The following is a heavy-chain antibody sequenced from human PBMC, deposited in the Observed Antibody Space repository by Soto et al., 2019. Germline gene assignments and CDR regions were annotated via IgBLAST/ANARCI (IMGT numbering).Heavy chain of an antibody. Sequence: EVQLLESGGGLVQPGGSLRLSCAASGITISNYPMSWVRQAPGKGLDWFSGISGSGDRTYYADSAKGRFTISKDISRNSLSLQLDSLGVDDTAVYFCVKDDGGYPSTAPHWGQGTLVTVSS. CDR1: GITISNYP. J-gene: IGHJ4*02. V-gene: IGHV3-23*01. CDR3: VKDDGGYPSTAPH. D-gene: IGHD3-22*01. CDR2: ISGSGDRT.